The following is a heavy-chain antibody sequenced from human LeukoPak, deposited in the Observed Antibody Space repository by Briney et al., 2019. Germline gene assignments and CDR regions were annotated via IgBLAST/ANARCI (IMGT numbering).Heavy chain of an antibody. CDR1: GGSISSGGYY. Sequence: SETLSLTCTVSGGSISSGGYYWSWIRQHPGKGLEWIGYIYYSGSTYYNPSLKSRVTISVDTSRNQFSLKLSSVTAADTAVYYCARVELLPGRNYWYFDLWGRGTLVTVSS. D-gene: IGHD1-26*01. CDR3: ARVELLPGRNYWYFDL. J-gene: IGHJ2*01. V-gene: IGHV4-31*03. CDR2: IYYSGST.